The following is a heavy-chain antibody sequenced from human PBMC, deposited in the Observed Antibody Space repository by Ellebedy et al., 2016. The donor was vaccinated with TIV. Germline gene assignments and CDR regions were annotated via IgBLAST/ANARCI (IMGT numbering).Heavy chain of an antibody. Sequence: AASVQVSCKASGYTFTSHNMHWVRHAPGQGLEWLGIIRHSAGRTGYAQKLQGRVTMTSDTSTSTAYMELSSLRSEDTAVYYCARDGHNYRLDSWGLGTLVTVSS. V-gene: IGHV1-46*04. D-gene: IGHD5-24*01. J-gene: IGHJ4*02. CDR1: GYTFTSHN. CDR3: ARDGHNYRLDS. CDR2: IRHSAGRT.